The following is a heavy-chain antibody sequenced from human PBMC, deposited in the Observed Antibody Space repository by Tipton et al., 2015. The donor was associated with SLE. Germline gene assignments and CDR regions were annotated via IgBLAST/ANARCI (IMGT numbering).Heavy chain of an antibody. J-gene: IGHJ1*01. Sequence: LSLTCNVSGDSITSQYWSWIRQPPGKGLEWIGYIYTSGSTNYNPSLKSRVTISEDTSKNQFSLKLSSVTAADRAVYYCARSGYGDFQHWGQGPLVTVSA. V-gene: IGHV4-4*09. CDR2: IYTSGST. D-gene: IGHD5-12*01. CDR3: ARSGYGDFQH. CDR1: GDSITSQY.